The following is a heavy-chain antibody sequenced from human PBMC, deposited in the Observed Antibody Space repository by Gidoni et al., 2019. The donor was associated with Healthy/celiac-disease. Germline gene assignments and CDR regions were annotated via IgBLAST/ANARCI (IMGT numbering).Heavy chain of an antibody. J-gene: IGHJ4*02. CDR1: GGSFSGYY. V-gene: IGHV4-34*01. D-gene: IGHD3-10*01. Sequence: QVQLQQWGAGLLKPSETLSLTCAVYGGSFSGYYWSWIRQPPGKGLEWIGEINHSGSTNYNPSLKSRVTISVDTSKNQFSLELSSVTAADTAVYYCARSPGIDGSGSYYFSLFDYWGQGTLVTVSS. CDR3: ARSPGIDGSGSYYFSLFDY. CDR2: INHSGST.